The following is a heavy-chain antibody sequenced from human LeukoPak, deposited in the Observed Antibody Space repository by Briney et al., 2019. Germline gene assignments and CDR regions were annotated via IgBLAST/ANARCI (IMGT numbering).Heavy chain of an antibody. J-gene: IGHJ3*02. CDR1: GGSISSSSYY. V-gene: IGHV4-39*07. CDR3: ARGVEMATVFPHYDAFDI. D-gene: IGHD5-24*01. Sequence: SETLSLTCTVSGGSISSSSYYWGWIRQPPGKGLEWIGSIYYSGSTYYNPSLKSRVTISVDTSKNQFSLKLSSVTAADTAVYYCARGVEMATVFPHYDAFDICGQGTMVTVSS. CDR2: IYYSGST.